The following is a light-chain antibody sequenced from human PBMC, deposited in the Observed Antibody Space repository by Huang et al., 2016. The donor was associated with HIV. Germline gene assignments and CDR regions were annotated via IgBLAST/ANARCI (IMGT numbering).Light chain of an antibody. CDR2: DAS. J-gene: IGKJ3*01. Sequence: EVLLTQSPATLSLSPGERATLSCRSSQDINPYLAWYQQKPGQAPRLLIYDASTRATDIPARFRGSGSVTDFTLTITNLVPEDFAIYFCQQRSNWPPFTFGPGTKLDIK. CDR1: QDINPY. CDR3: QQRSNWPPFT. V-gene: IGKV3-11*01.